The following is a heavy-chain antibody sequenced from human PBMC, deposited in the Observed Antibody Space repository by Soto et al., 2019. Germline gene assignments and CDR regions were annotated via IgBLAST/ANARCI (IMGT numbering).Heavy chain of an antibody. D-gene: IGHD4-17*01. CDR3: AKDHLTTTVTTVGY. CDR2: ISYHGSDK. CDR1: GFTFSNYG. Sequence: QVQLVESAGGVVQPGRSLRLSCAASGFTFSNYGMHWVRQAPGKGLEWVAVISYHGSDKYYADSVKGRFTISRDNSKNTLYLHMDSLRAEDTAVYYCAKDHLTTTVTTVGYWGQGTLVTVSS. J-gene: IGHJ4*02. V-gene: IGHV3-30*18.